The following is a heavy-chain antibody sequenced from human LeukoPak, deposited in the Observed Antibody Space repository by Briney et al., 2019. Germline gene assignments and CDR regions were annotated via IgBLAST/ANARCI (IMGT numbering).Heavy chain of an antibody. Sequence: GGSLRLSCAASGFTFSSYAMSWVRQAPGKGLEWVSAISGSGFSTYYADSVKGRFTISRDNAKNSLYLQMNSLRAEDTAVYYCARAGMTTINWGQGTLVTVSS. CDR3: ARAGMTTIN. CDR1: GFTFSSYA. D-gene: IGHD4-11*01. CDR2: ISGSGFST. V-gene: IGHV3-23*01. J-gene: IGHJ4*02.